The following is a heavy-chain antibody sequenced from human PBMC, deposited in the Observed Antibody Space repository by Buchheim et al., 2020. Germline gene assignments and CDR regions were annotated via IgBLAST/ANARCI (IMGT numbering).Heavy chain of an antibody. CDR3: ARLTYYYDGTGFYSKGSFDS. V-gene: IGHV4-31*02. CDR1: GGSISSGGYY. CDR2: IYHTGST. J-gene: IGHJ4*02. D-gene: IGHD3-22*01. Sequence: QVQLQESGPGLVKPSQTLSLTCTVSGGSISSGGYYWSWIRQHPGKGLEWIGYIYHTGSTYYNPSLNSRLSISVDTSKNHFSLKLSSVTAADAAVYYCARLTYYYDGTGFYSKGSFDSWGQGTL.